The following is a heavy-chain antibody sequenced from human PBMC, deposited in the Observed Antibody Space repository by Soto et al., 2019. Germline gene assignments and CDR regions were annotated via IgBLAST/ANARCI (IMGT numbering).Heavy chain of an antibody. CDR2: ISWNSGSI. V-gene: IGHV3-9*01. CDR1: GFTFDDYA. Sequence: GGSLRLSCAASGFTFDDYAMHWVRQAPGKGLEWVSGISWNSGSIGYADSVKGRFTISRDNAKNSLYLQMNSLRAEDTALYYCAKGLVYNGYDYVWHPFDYWGQGTLVTVSS. J-gene: IGHJ4*02. D-gene: IGHD5-12*01. CDR3: AKGLVYNGYDYVWHPFDY.